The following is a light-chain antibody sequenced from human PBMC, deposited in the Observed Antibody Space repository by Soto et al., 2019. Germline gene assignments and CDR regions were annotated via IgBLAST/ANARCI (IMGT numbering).Light chain of an antibody. CDR1: QSVSSSY. Sequence: DIVFTQTPDTLCLWPGERSTISWRARQSVSSSYLAWYQQNPGQTPRLLVYGASSRATGIPDRFSGSGSGTDVTLTIRRLQHADFAVYSCHQHRRPPLPVAQGTRLEIK. J-gene: IGKJ5*01. V-gene: IGKV3-20*01. CDR2: GAS. CDR3: HQHRRPPLP.